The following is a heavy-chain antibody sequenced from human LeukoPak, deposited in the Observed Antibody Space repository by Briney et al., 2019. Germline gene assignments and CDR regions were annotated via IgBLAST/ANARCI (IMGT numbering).Heavy chain of an antibody. CDR3: LGYCSGGGCVY. CDR2: ISSSSSYI. Sequence: GGSLRLSCAASGFTFSSYSMNWVRQAPGKGLEWVSSISSSSSYIYYADSVKGRFTISRDNAKNSLCLQMNSLRAEDTAVYYCLGYCSGGGCVYWGQGTLVTVSS. D-gene: IGHD2-15*01. J-gene: IGHJ4*02. V-gene: IGHV3-21*01. CDR1: GFTFSSYS.